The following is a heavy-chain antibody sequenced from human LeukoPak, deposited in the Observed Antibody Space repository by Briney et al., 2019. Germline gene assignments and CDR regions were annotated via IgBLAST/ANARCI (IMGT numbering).Heavy chain of an antibody. CDR2: IGVSSSLV. J-gene: IGHJ6*02. V-gene: IGHV3-48*01. CDR1: GFTFSNYA. Sequence: PGGSLRLSCAASGFTFSNYAMNWVRQAPGKGLEWVSYIGVSSSLVRYADSVKGRFTISRDNAKNSLYLQMDSLRAEDTAMYYCARNNGMDVWGQGTTVIVSS. CDR3: ARNNGMDV.